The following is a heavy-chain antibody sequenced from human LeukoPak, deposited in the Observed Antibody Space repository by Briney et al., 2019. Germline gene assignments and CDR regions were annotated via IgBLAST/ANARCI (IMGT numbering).Heavy chain of an antibody. V-gene: IGHV1-46*01. D-gene: IGHD3-3*01. CDR1: GYTFTSYY. Sequence: ASVKVSCKASGYTFTSYYMHWVRQAPGQGLEWMGIINPSGGSTSYAQKFQGRVTMTRDMSTSTVYMELSSLRSEDTAVYYYARARFGVVTLSSNWFDPWGQGTLVTVSS. J-gene: IGHJ5*02. CDR2: INPSGGST. CDR3: ARARFGVVTLSSNWFDP.